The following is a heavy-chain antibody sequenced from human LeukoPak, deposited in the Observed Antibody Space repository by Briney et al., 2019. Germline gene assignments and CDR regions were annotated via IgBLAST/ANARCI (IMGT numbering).Heavy chain of an antibody. J-gene: IGHJ4*02. V-gene: IGHV3-30*03. D-gene: IGHD3-22*01. CDR3: ARERTGHSGYYYY. Sequence: PGGSLRLSCAASGFTFSSYGMHWVRQAPGKGLEWVAVISYDGSNKYYADSVKGRFTISRDNSKNTLYLQMNSLRAEDTAVYYCARERTGHSGYYYYWGQGTLVTVSS. CDR2: ISYDGSNK. CDR1: GFTFSSYG.